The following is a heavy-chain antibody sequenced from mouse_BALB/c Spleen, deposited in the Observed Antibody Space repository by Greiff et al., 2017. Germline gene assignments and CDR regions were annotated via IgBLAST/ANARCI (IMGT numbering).Heavy chain of an antibody. V-gene: IGHV5-17*02. D-gene: IGHD1-1*01. CDR1: GFTFSSFG. J-gene: IGHJ4*01. Sequence: DVMLVESGGGLVQPGGSRKLSCAASGFTFSSFGMHWVRQAPEKGLEWVAYISSGSSTIYYADTVKGRFTISRDNPKNTLFLQMTSLRSEDTAMYYCARVRYPSYAMDYWGQGTSVTVSS. CDR2: ISSGSSTI. CDR3: ARVRYPSYAMDY.